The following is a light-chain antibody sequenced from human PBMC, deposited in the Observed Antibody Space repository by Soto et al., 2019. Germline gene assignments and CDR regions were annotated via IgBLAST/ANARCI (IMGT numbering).Light chain of an antibody. CDR1: QSIRTS. V-gene: IGKV1-39*01. CDR2: AAS. CDR3: QQSYSVPFT. Sequence: DIQMTQSPSSLSASVGDRVTITCRASQSIRTSLSWYQRKPGQAPNLLIYAASTLQSGVPSRFSGSGSETDFTLTINSLQPEDFAIFYCQQSYSVPFTFCQGTKLEIK. J-gene: IGKJ2*01.